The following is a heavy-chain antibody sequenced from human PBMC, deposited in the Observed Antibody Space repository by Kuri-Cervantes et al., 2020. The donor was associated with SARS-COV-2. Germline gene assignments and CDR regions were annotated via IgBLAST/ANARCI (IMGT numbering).Heavy chain of an antibody. D-gene: IGHD3-22*01. V-gene: IGHV4-34*01. J-gene: IGHJ4*02. CDR3: ARHRNNYYDSSGPLYYFDY. CDR2: INHSGST. CDR1: GGSFSGYY. Sequence: SQTLSLTCAVYGGSFSGYYWSWIRQPPGKGLEWIGEINHSGSTNYNPSLKSRVTISVDTSKNQFSLKLSSVTAADTAVYYCARHRNNYYDSSGPLYYFDYWGQGTLVTVSS.